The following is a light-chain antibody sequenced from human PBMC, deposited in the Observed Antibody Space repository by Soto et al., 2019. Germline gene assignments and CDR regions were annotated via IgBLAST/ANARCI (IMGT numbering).Light chain of an antibody. V-gene: IGKV1-5*03. Sequence: DIQMTQSPSTLSASVGDRVTITCRASQSISSRLAWYQQKPGKAPKLLIYKASSLESGVPSRFSGNGSGTEFTLTISGLQPDDFASYYCQQYNSYSGMFGQGTKVDIK. CDR3: QQYNSYSGM. CDR2: KAS. J-gene: IGKJ1*01. CDR1: QSISSR.